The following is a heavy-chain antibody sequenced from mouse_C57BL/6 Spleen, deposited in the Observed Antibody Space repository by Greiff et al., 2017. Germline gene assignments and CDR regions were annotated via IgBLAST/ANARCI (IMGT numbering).Heavy chain of an antibody. CDR3: AREGTTTRWTDWYVEF. CDR2: INPSSGYT. J-gene: IGHJ1*03. Sequence: QVQLQQSGAELARPGPSVQMSCKASGYPFTRSTLHWVNQRPGQGLEWIGYINPSSGYTKYPQKLKDKATLTEDKSASTGYRQLSSLTSEDSAVYDCAREGTTTRWTDWYVEFWGTGAAGSVSA. V-gene: IGHV1-4*01. D-gene: IGHD1-1*01. CDR1: GYPFTRST.